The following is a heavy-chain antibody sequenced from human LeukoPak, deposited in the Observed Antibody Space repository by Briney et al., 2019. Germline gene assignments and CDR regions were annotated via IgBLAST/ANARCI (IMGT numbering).Heavy chain of an antibody. Sequence: SETLSLTCTVSGNSISSGDNYWSWIRQPAGKGLEWIGRIYTSGSTNYNPSLKSRVTISVDTSKNQFSLKLSSVTAADTAVYYCVRGANYYYYYMDVWGKGTTVTISS. CDR3: VRGANYYYYYMDV. J-gene: IGHJ6*03. CDR1: GNSISSGDNY. V-gene: IGHV4-61*02. CDR2: IYTSGST.